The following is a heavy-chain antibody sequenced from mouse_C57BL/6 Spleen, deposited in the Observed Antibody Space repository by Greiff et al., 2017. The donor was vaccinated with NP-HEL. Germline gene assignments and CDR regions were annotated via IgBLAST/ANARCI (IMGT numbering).Heavy chain of an antibody. CDR3: ARLGIDGYPYDFDC. CDR1: GYTFTDYN. CDR2: INPNNGGT. Sequence: VQLKESGPELVKPGASVKIPCKASGYTFTDYNMDWVKQSHGKSLEWIGDINPNNGGTIYNQKFKGKATLTVDKSSSTAYMELRSLTSEDTAVYYCARLGIDGYPYDFDCWGQGTTLTVSS. J-gene: IGHJ2*01. D-gene: IGHD2-3*01. V-gene: IGHV1-18*01.